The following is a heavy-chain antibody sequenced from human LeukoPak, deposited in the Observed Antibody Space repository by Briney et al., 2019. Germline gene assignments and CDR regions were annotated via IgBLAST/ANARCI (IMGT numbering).Heavy chain of an antibody. J-gene: IGHJ6*02. CDR3: ASLEAYYYGMDV. CDR1: VFTLSSLC. V-gene: IGHV3-7*01. Sequence: GGSLRLSCAPWVFTLSSLCMMWVRGSRGGGREGVANIKQDGSEKYYVDSVKGRFTISRDNAKNSLYLQMNSLRAEDTAVYYCASLEAYYYGMDVWGQGTTVTVSS. CDR2: IKQDGSEK.